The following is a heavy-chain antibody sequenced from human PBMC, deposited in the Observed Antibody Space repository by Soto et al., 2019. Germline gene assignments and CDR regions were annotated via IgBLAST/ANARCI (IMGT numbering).Heavy chain of an antibody. CDR2: ISSSSSYT. D-gene: IGHD3-9*01. CDR3: ARDLRYFDWPPHDAFDI. CDR1: GFTFSDYY. J-gene: IGHJ3*02. Sequence: GGSLRLSCAASGFTFSDYYMSWIRQAPGKGLEWVSYISSSSSYTNYADSVKGRFTISRDNAKNSLYLQMNSLRAEDTAVYYCARDLRYFDWPPHDAFDIWGQGTMVTVSS. V-gene: IGHV3-11*05.